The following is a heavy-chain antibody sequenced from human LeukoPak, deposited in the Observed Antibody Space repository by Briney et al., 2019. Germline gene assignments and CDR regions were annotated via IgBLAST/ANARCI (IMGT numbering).Heavy chain of an antibody. D-gene: IGHD1-26*01. CDR3: ARAGGGVTFYYYYYMDV. CDR1: GYTFTGYY. CDR2: INPNSGGT. V-gene: IGHV1-2*06. Sequence: ASVKVSCKASGYTFTGYYMHWVRQAPEQGLEWMGRINPNSGGTNYAQKFQGRVTMTRDTSISTAYMELSRLRSDDTAVYYCARAGGGVTFYYYYYMDVWGKGTTVTVSS. J-gene: IGHJ6*03.